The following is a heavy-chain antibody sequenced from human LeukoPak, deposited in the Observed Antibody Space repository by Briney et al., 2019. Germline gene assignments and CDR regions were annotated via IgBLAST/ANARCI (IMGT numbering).Heavy chain of an antibody. CDR3: ARDGETLTGYYNPPPYYYYGMDV. Sequence: GGSLRLSCAASGFTFSSYSMNWVRQAPGKGLEWVSSISSSSSYIYYADSVKGRFTISRDNAKNSLYLQMNSLRAEDTAVYYCARDGETLTGYYNPPPYYYYGMDVWGQGTTVTVSS. V-gene: IGHV3-21*01. J-gene: IGHJ6*02. CDR2: ISSSSSYI. D-gene: IGHD3-9*01. CDR1: GFTFSSYS.